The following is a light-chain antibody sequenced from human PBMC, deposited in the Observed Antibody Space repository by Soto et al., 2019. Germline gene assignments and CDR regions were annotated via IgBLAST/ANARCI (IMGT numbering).Light chain of an antibody. V-gene: IGKV1-5*03. CDR3: QQYNTYNT. Sequence: DIQMTQSPSTLSVSVGDRVTITCRASQNIGSRLAWYQQRLGKAPKLLIYEASTLDTGVPSRFSGSGSGTEFTLTINSLQPDDFATYFCQQYNTYNTFGQGTKLEIE. CDR2: EAS. CDR1: QNIGSR. J-gene: IGKJ2*01.